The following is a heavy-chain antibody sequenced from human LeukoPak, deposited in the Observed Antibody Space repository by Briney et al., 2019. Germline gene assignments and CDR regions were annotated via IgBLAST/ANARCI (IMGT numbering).Heavy chain of an antibody. D-gene: IGHD3-10*01. CDR1: GFTFSSYS. J-gene: IGHJ4*02. V-gene: IGHV3-21*01. Sequence: GGSLRLPCAASGFTFSSYSMNWVRQAPGKGLEWVSSISSSSSYIYYADSVKGRFTISRDNAKNSLYLQMNSLRAEDTAVYYCARNRPNYYGSGSYLAAPYYFDYWGQGTLVTVSS. CDR2: ISSSSSYI. CDR3: ARNRPNYYGSGSYLAAPYYFDY.